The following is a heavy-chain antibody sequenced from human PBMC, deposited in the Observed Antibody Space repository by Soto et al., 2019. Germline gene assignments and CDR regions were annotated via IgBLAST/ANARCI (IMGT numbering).Heavy chain of an antibody. J-gene: IGHJ4*02. V-gene: IGHV3-30-3*01. Sequence: QVQLVESGGGVVQPGRSLRLSCSASGFTFSDFEMYWVRQAPGKGLAWVSFISYDGSNQYYAGSVKGRFTVSRDNSKNTLFLRMNSLRPEDTAVYFCARRTGTAPRFDYWGQGTLVTVSS. CDR2: ISYDGSNQ. CDR3: ARRTGTAPRFDY. D-gene: IGHD1-7*01. CDR1: GFTFSDFE.